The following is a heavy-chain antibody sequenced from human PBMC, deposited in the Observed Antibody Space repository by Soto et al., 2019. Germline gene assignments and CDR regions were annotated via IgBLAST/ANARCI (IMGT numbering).Heavy chain of an antibody. CDR2: INPSSGTT. J-gene: IGHJ6*01. D-gene: IGHD2-15*01. V-gene: IGHV3-23*01. CDR1: GFSFSNYE. Sequence: EVQLLESGGGLVQPGGSLRLACDASGFSFSNYEMTWARQAPGKGLEWVAFINPSSGTTHYADSVKGRFTISRDNSKDTLYMQLSSLRVEDTAVYYCVKGGWQDVWGQGTTVTVSS. CDR3: VKGGWQDV.